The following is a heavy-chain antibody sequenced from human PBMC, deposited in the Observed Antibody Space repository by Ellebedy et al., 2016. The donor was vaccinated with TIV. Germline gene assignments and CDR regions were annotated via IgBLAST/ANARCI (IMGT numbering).Heavy chain of an antibody. CDR1: GFTFSSYS. J-gene: IGHJ4*02. V-gene: IGHV3-21*06. CDR3: VRGGNGRGEDYFDH. D-gene: IGHD2-8*01. CDR2: ISYSDYDK. Sequence: PGGSLRLSCEASGFTFSSYSMNWVRQAPGKGLEWLSYISYSDYDKKYGDSVMGRFTISRDNARNSVFLQMNSLRAEDTAVYYCVRGGNGRGEDYFDHWGQGTLVTVSS.